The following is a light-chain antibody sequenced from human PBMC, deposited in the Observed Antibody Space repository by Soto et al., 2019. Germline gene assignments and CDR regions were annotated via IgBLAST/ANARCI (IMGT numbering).Light chain of an antibody. CDR2: SAS. CDR1: QSVSSN. J-gene: IGKJ2*01. Sequence: EIVMTQSPATLSVSPGERATLSCRASQSVSSNLAWYQQKPGQAPRLLIYSASTRATGIPARFSGSGSVTEFTLTISSLQSEDLAVYYCQQHNHWPSFGQGTNLEIK. V-gene: IGKV3-15*01. CDR3: QQHNHWPS.